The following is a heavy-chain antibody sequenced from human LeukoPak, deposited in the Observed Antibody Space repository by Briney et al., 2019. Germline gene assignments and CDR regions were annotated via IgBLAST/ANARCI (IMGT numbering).Heavy chain of an antibody. CDR2: ISTDGSST. V-gene: IGHV3-74*01. D-gene: IGHD4-17*01. J-gene: IGHJ4*02. CDR3: ARWLTVTPFDY. CDR1: GFTFSSYW. Sequence: PGASLRLSCAGSGFTFSSYWIHWVRQAAGKGLVWVSRISTDGSSTSYADSVRGRFTMSRDNAKNTLYLQMNSLRAEDTAVYYCARWLTVTPFDYWGQGPLVTVSS.